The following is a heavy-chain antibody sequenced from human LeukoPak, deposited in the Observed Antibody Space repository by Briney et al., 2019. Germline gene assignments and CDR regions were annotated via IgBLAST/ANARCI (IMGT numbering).Heavy chain of an antibody. CDR1: GFTFSDYY. CDR3: ARDSAGGSSALYYFDY. D-gene: IGHD2-2*01. V-gene: IGHV3-11*01. CDR2: ISSSGGTI. J-gene: IGHJ4*02. Sequence: GGSLRLSCAASGFTFSDYYLSWIRQAPGKGLEWGSYISSSGGTIYYADSVKGRFNISRDNAKNSTYLQMNRLRAEDTAVYYCARDSAGGSSALYYFDYWGQGTLVTVSS.